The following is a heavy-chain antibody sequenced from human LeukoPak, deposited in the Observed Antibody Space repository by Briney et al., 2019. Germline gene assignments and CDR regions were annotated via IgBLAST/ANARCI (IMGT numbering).Heavy chain of an antibody. D-gene: IGHD6-13*01. J-gene: IGHJ4*02. CDR1: GGSICSSNW. Sequence: SGTLSLTCAVSGGSICSSNWWSWVRQPPGKGLEWIGEIYHSGSTNYNPSLKSRVTISVDKSKNQFSLKLSSVTAADTAVYYCASLSPGIAAAGRYYFDYWGQGTLVTVSS. CDR3: ASLSPGIAAAGRYYFDY. CDR2: IYHSGST. V-gene: IGHV4-4*02.